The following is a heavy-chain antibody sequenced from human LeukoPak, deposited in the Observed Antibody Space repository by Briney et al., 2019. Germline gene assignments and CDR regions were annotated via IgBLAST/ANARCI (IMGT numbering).Heavy chain of an antibody. V-gene: IGHV4-61*05. CDR1: GGSITNSSFY. CDR3: ARVKSSGFGEFIISGYYYYMDV. Sequence: SETLSLTCTVSGGSITNSSFYWGWIRQPPGKGLEWIGYIYYSGSTNYNPSLKSRVTISVDTSKNQFSLKLSSVTAADTAVYYCARVKSSGFGEFIISGYYYYMDVWGKGTTVTISS. CDR2: IYYSGST. J-gene: IGHJ6*03. D-gene: IGHD3-10*01.